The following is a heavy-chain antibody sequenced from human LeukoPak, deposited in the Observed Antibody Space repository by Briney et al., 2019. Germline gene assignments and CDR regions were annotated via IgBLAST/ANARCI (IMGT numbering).Heavy chain of an antibody. CDR1: GFTFSNAW. D-gene: IGHD1-14*01. V-gene: IGHV4-4*02. J-gene: IGHJ6*02. CDR3: ARARSPSHYYGVDV. Sequence: GSLRLSCAASGFTFSNAWMSWVRQPPGKGLEWIGQMSHSGSTDYNPSLKSRVTISVDKSKNQFSLRLSSVTAADTAVYYCARARSPSHYYGVDVWGQGTTVTVSS. CDR2: MSHSGST.